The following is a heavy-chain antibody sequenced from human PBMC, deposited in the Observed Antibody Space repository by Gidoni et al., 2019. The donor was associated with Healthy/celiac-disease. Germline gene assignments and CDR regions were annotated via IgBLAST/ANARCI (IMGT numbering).Heavy chain of an antibody. D-gene: IGHD3-10*01. CDR2: ISGSGGST. Sequence: EVQLVESGGGLVQPGGSLRLSCAASGFNFSSYAMSWVRQAPGKGLEWVAAISGSGGSTYYADSVKGRFTISRDNSKNTLYLQMNSLRAEDTAVYYCAKDLWLDKGSGSSFDYWGQGTLVTVSS. CDR1: GFNFSSYA. V-gene: IGHV3-23*04. J-gene: IGHJ4*02. CDR3: AKDLWLDKGSGSSFDY.